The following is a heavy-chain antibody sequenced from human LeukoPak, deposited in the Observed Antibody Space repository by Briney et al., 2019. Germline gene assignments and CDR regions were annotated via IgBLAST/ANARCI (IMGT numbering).Heavy chain of an antibody. CDR2: IKSDGKT. Sequence: GGSLRPSCAASGFTFSSYEMNWVRQAPGKGLVWVSRIKSDGKTNYADSVKGRFTISRDNAKNTVSLQMDSLRAEDTGVYYCARAPSEVGGYYPEYFRHWGQGTLVTVSS. CDR3: ARAPSEVGGYYPEYFRH. CDR1: GFTFSSYE. J-gene: IGHJ1*01. D-gene: IGHD3-22*01. V-gene: IGHV3-74*01.